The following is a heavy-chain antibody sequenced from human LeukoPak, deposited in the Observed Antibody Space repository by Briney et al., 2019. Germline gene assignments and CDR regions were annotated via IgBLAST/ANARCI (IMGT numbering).Heavy chain of an antibody. D-gene: IGHD2-8*01. CDR3: AQDSKYCTNGVCYTGYFQH. CDR1: GFTVSSNY. Sequence: GGSLRLSCAGSGFTVSSNYMSWVRQAPGKGLEWVSVIYSGSSTYYADSVKGRFTISRDNSKNTLYLQMNSLRAEDTAVYYCAQDSKYCTNGVCYTGYFQHWGQGTLVTVSS. V-gene: IGHV3-66*02. CDR2: IYSGSST. J-gene: IGHJ1*01.